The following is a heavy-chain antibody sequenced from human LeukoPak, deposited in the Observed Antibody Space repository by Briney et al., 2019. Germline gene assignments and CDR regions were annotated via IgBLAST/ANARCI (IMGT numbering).Heavy chain of an antibody. CDR2: INGDGSST. Sequence: PGGYLRLSCAASGFTFNKYWMFWVRQVPGKGLVWVSRINGDGSSTSYADSVKGRFTISRDNAKNTLYLLMNSLRAEDTAVYYCASNSRYSGTYEDYWGRETVVTVSS. CDR3: ASNSRYSGTYEDY. J-gene: IGHJ4*02. D-gene: IGHD1-26*01. CDR1: GFTFNKYW. V-gene: IGHV3-74*01.